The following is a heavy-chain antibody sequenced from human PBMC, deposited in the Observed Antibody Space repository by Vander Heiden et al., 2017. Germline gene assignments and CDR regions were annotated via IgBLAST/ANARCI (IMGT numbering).Heavy chain of an antibody. J-gene: IGHJ6*02. D-gene: IGHD2-8*01. V-gene: IGHV3-21*01. CDR3: ASVVDCVNGVCSLMDV. CDR2: ISSSSSYI. Sequence: ELQLVQSGGGLVKPAGALILSCAAPEFTFSIYTMNWVRQAPGKGLEWVSYISSSSSYIYYADSVKGRFTISRNNGKNSLYLQMNSLRAEDTAVYYCASVVDCVNGVCSLMDVWGQGTTVTVSS. CDR1: EFTFSIYT.